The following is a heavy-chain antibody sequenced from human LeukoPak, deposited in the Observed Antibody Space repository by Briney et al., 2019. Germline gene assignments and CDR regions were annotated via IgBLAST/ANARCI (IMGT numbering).Heavy chain of an antibody. CDR1: GFTFSSYW. Sequence: GGSLRLSCAASGFTFSSYWMHWVRQAPGKGLVSLSRINSDGSTTSYADSVKGRFTISRDNAKNTLYLQMNSLRAEDTAVYYCARRSAAKDAFDIWGQGTMVTGSS. CDR2: INSDGSTT. J-gene: IGHJ3*02. CDR3: ARRSAAKDAFDI. V-gene: IGHV3-74*01. D-gene: IGHD6-25*01.